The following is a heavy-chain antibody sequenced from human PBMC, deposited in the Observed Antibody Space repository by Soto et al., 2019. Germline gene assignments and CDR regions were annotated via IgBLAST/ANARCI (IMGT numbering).Heavy chain of an antibody. Sequence: ASVKVSCKASGYTFTGYYMHWVRQAPGQGLEWMGWINPNSGGTNYAQKFQGWVTMTRDTSISTAYMELSRLRSDDTAVYYCAGDGFFSGGSGYPLVVFDFGGQGTMVTVS. CDR2: INPNSGGT. CDR3: AGDGFFSGGSGYPLVVFDF. CDR1: GYTFTGYY. J-gene: IGHJ3*01. V-gene: IGHV1-2*04. D-gene: IGHD2-15*01.